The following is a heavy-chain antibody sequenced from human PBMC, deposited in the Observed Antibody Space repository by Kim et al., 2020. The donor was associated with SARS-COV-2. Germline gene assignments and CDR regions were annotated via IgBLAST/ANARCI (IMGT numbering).Heavy chain of an antibody. V-gene: IGHV5-10-1*01. Sequence: GESLKISCKGSVYSFTSYWISWVRQMPGKGLEWMGRIDPSDSYTNYSPSFQGHVTISADKSISTAYLQWSSLKASDTAMYYCARHGVVPAAIGGAYYYYGMDVWGQGTTVTVSS. CDR1: VYSFTSYW. D-gene: IGHD2-2*01. CDR3: ARHGVVPAAIGGAYYYYGMDV. CDR2: IDPSDSYT. J-gene: IGHJ6*02.